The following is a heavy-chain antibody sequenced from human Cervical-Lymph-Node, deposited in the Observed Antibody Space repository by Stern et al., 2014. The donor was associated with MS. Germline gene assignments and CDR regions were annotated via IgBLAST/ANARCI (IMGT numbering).Heavy chain of an antibody. J-gene: IGHJ6*02. CDR2: ISGYNGKT. D-gene: IGHD6-13*01. CDR1: GYRFASYA. CDR3: ARVNGDSRQQLVLDYFYGMDV. V-gene: IGHV1-18*01. Sequence: QVQLLQPGAEVKEPGASVKVSCKASGYRFASYAISWVRQAPGQGLEWMGWISGYNGKTNYAQKLQGRVSMTTDTSTSTVYMELRSLRSDDTAVYYCARVNGDSRQQLVLDYFYGMDVWGQGTTVTVSS.